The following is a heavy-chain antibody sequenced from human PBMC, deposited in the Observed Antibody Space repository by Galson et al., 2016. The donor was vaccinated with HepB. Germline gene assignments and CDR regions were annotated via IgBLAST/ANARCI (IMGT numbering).Heavy chain of an antibody. Sequence: SVKVSCKASGGPFNNFAISWVRQAPGQGLEWMGGLVPIFGAPNYAQNFRDRVTISADKSTSTVYMELSSLRSEDTAVYYCARDVLAAAGYFDYWGQGTLVTVSS. D-gene: IGHD6-13*01. V-gene: IGHV1-69*06. J-gene: IGHJ4*02. CDR2: LVPIFGAP. CDR1: GGPFNNFA. CDR3: ARDVLAAAGYFDY.